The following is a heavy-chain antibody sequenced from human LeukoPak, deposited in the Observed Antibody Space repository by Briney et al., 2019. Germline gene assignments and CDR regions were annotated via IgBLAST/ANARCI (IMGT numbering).Heavy chain of an antibody. CDR2: INPNSGGT. Sequence: ASVKVSCKASGYTFTGYYMHWVRQAPGQGLEWMGWINPNSGGTNYAQKFQDRVTMTRDTSISTAYMELSRLRSDDTAVYYCARDGNPLTTPVGYWGQGTLVTVSS. D-gene: IGHD1-14*01. V-gene: IGHV1-2*02. J-gene: IGHJ4*02. CDR1: GYTFTGYY. CDR3: ARDGNPLTTPVGY.